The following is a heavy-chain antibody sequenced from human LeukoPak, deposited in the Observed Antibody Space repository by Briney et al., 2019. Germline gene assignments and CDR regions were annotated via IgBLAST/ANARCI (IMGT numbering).Heavy chain of an antibody. Sequence: PGVPLRLSCAASVFTFSSYCKQCVRHATGKGVVCFSRTNSDWSTTNYADSVKGRFTISRDNAKNTLYLQMNSLRAEDTAVYYCAREGDGYNYDFDYWGQGTLVTVSS. D-gene: IGHD5-24*01. V-gene: IGHV3-74*01. J-gene: IGHJ4*02. CDR1: VFTFSSYC. CDR3: AREGDGYNYDFDY. CDR2: TNSDWSTT.